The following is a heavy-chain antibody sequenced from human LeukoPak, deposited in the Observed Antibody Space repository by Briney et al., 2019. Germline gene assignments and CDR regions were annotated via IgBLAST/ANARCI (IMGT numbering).Heavy chain of an antibody. J-gene: IGHJ4*02. V-gene: IGHV3-7*03. CDR1: GFTFSSYW. CDR3: ARAQEQEHYYGSGSYPYYFDY. CDR2: IKQDGSEK. D-gene: IGHD3-10*01. Sequence: GGSLRLSCAASGFTFSSYWMSWVRQAPGKGLEWVANIKQDGSEKYYVDSVKGRFTISRDNAKNSLYLQMNSLRAEDTAVYYCARAQEQEHYYGSGSYPYYFDYWGQGTLVTVSS.